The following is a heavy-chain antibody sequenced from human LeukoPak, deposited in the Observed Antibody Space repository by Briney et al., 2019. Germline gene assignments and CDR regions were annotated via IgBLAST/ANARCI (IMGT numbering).Heavy chain of an antibody. CDR2: ISSSSSYI. J-gene: IGHJ4*02. D-gene: IGHD5-12*01. CDR1: GFTFSSYS. Sequence: GGSLRLSCAASGFTFSSYSMNWVRQAPGKGLEWVSSISSSSSYIYYADSVKGRFTISIDNAKNSLYLQMNSLRVEDTAIYFCARDRGYSGYEDYWGQGTLVTVSS. CDR3: ARDRGYSGYEDY. V-gene: IGHV3-21*01.